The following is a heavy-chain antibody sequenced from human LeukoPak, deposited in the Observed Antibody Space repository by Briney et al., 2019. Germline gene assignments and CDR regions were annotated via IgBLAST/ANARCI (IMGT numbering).Heavy chain of an antibody. CDR3: ARRQDYCSGGSCYSSRYYYYYMDV. J-gene: IGHJ6*03. CDR1: GYTFTSYG. CDR2: ISPYNGKT. D-gene: IGHD2-15*01. V-gene: IGHV1-18*01. Sequence: ASVKVSCKASGYTFTSYGISWVRQAPGQGLEWMGWISPYNGKTNYAQKLQGRVTMTTDTSTSTAYMELRSLRSDDTAVYYCARRQDYCSGGSCYSSRYYYYYMDVWGKGTTVTISS.